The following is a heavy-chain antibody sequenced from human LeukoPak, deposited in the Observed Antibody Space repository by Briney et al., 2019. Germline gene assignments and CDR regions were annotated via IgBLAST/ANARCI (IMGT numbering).Heavy chain of an antibody. D-gene: IGHD5-12*01. CDR1: GGSFSGYY. CDR2: INHSGST. CDR3: ARGPGGYDGSDY. V-gene: IGHV4-34*01. J-gene: IGHJ4*02. Sequence: SETLSLTCAVSGGSFSGYYWSWIRKPPGKGLEWIGEINHSGSTNYNPSLKSRVTISVDTYKNQFSLKLSSVTAADTGVYYCARGPGGYDGSDYWGQGTLVTVSS.